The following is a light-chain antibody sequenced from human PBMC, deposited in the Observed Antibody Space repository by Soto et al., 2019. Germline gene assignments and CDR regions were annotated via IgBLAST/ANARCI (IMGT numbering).Light chain of an antibody. V-gene: IGKV3-15*01. CDR3: QQYVSTPLT. J-gene: IGKJ4*01. CDR2: GAS. Sequence: EIVMTQSPATLSVSPGERATLSCRASQSISSNLAWYQQKPGQAPRLLIYGASTRATGIPARFSGSGSGTEFTLTISSLQSEDVAVYYCQQYVSTPLTFGGGTKVDIK. CDR1: QSISSN.